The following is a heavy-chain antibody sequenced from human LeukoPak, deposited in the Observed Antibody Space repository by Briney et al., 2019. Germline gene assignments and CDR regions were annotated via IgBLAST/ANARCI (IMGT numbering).Heavy chain of an antibody. J-gene: IGHJ3*02. CDR3: AKDRDDYVWGSYLGAFDI. D-gene: IGHD3-16*01. CDR2: IRYDGSNN. Sequence: GGSLRLSCAASGFTFSSYGMHWGRQAPRKGLEWVAFIRYDGSNNYYADSVKGRLTISRDNSKNTLYLQMNSLRAEDTAVFYCAKDRDDYVWGSYLGAFDIWGQGTMVTVSS. CDR1: GFTFSSYG. V-gene: IGHV3-30*02.